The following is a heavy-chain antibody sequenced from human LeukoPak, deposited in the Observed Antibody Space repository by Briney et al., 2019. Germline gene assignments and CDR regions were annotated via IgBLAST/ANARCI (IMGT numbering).Heavy chain of an antibody. V-gene: IGHV3-30*18. Sequence: PGGSLRLSCAASGFTFSSYGIHWVRQAPGKGLEWVAIISYDGSNKYYADSVKGRFTISRDNSENTLYLQMNSLRAEDTAMYYCAKDGIVVSYFDYWGQGTLVTVSS. D-gene: IGHD3-22*01. J-gene: IGHJ4*02. CDR3: AKDGIVVSYFDY. CDR2: ISYDGSNK. CDR1: GFTFSSYG.